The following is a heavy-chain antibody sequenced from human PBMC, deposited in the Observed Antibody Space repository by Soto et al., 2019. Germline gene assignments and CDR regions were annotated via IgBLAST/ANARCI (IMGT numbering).Heavy chain of an antibody. CDR3: ARDGPYYYGFDV. Sequence: SETLSLTCTVSGSSISSSGYYWGWIRQPPGRGLEWIGSLYYNVGTYYNPSLKSRVTISADTSANQFSLMVNSVTAADTALYFCARDGPYYYGFDVWGQGTTVTVSS. CDR2: LYYNVGT. CDR1: GSSISSSGYY. J-gene: IGHJ6*02. V-gene: IGHV4-39*02.